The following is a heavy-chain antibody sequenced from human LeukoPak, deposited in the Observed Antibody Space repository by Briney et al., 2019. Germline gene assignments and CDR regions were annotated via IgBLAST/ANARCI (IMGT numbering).Heavy chain of an antibody. CDR2: INPNSGGT. D-gene: IGHD3-9*01. Sequence: VASVKVSCKASGYTFIGYYMHWVRQAPGQGLEWMGWINPNSGGTNYAQKFQGRVTITRNTSISTAYMELSSLRSEDTAVYYCARVEYYDILTGYAGIDYWGQGTLVTVSS. CDR1: GYTFIGYY. V-gene: IGHV1-2*02. CDR3: ARVEYYDILTGYAGIDY. J-gene: IGHJ4*02.